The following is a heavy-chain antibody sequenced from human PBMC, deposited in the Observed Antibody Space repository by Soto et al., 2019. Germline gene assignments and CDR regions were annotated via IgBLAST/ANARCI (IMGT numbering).Heavy chain of an antibody. CDR2: IYYSGST. CDR3: ARDADTAMVIAPVT. CDR1: GGSVSSGSYY. V-gene: IGHV4-61*01. Sequence: SETLSLTCTVSGGSVSSGSYYWSWIRQPPGKGPEWIGYIYYSGSTNYNPSLKSRVTISVDTSKNQFSLKLSSVTAADTAVYYCARDADTAMVIAPVTWGQGTLVTVSS. D-gene: IGHD5-18*01. J-gene: IGHJ4*02.